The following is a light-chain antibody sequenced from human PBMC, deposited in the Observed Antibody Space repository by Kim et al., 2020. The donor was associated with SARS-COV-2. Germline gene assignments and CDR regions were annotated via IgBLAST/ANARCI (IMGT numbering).Light chain of an antibody. V-gene: IGKV3-20*01. CDR1: QSVSSSY. CDR2: GAS. CDR3: QQYGSSPWT. J-gene: IGKJ1*01. Sequence: EIVLTQSPGTLSLSPGERATLSCRASQSVSSSYLAWYQQKPGQAPRPLIYGASSRATGIPDRFSGSGSGTDFILTISRLEPEDFAVYYCQQYGSSPWTFGQVTKVDIK.